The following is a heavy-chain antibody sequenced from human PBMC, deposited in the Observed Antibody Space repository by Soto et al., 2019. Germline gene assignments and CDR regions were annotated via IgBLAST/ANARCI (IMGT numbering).Heavy chain of an antibody. CDR3: ARDPHYGDFSGYYYGMDV. V-gene: IGHV1-3*01. J-gene: IGHJ6*02. CDR2: INAGNGNT. D-gene: IGHD4-17*01. CDR1: GYTFTSYA. Sequence: QVQLVQSGAEVKKPGASVKVSCKASGYTFTSYAMHWVRQAPGQRLEWMGWINAGNGNTKYSQKFQGRVTITRDTAASTADMELSGLRSEDTAVYYCARDPHYGDFSGYYYGMDVWGQGTTVTVSS.